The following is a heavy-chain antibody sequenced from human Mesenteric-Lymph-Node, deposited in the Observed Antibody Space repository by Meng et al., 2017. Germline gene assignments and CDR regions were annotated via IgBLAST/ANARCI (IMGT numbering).Heavy chain of an antibody. V-gene: IGHV3-53*01. Sequence: GESLKISCAASDFIVNTYYMSWVRQAPGKGLEWVSVIYSGGSTHYAESVAGRFTISRDNSKNTVYLQMNSLRVEDTAVYYCARVFAMALYFDYWGQGTLVTVSS. CDR2: IYSGGST. D-gene: IGHD3-3*01. J-gene: IGHJ4*02. CDR1: DFIVNTYY. CDR3: ARVFAMALYFDY.